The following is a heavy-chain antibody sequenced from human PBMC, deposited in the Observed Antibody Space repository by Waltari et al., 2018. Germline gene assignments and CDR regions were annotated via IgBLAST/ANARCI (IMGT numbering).Heavy chain of an antibody. V-gene: IGHV1-69*04. CDR2: IIPILGIA. J-gene: IGHJ3*02. Sequence: QVQLVQSGAEVKKPGSSVKVSCKASGGTFSSSAISWVRQAPGPGLEWMGGIIPILGIANYAQKFQGRVTITADESTSTAYMELSSLRSEDTAVYYCARGKRITMIVVVTEDAFDIWGQGTMVTVSS. CDR3: ARGKRITMIVVVTEDAFDI. CDR1: GGTFSSSA. D-gene: IGHD3-22*01.